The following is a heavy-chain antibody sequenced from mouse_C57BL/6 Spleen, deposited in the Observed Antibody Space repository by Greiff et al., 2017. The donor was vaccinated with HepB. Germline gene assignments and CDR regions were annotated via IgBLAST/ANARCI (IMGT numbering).Heavy chain of an antibody. CDR2: IHPNSGST. V-gene: IGHV1-64*01. D-gene: IGHD1-1*01. Sequence: VKLQQPGAELVKPGASVKLSCKASGYTFTSYWMHWVKQRPGQGLEWIGMIHPNSGSTNYNEKFKSKATLTVDKSSSTAYMQLSSLTSEDSAVYYCAREGAVVAPPAWFAYWGQGTLVTVSA. CDR3: AREGAVVAPPAWFAY. J-gene: IGHJ3*01. CDR1: GYTFTSYW.